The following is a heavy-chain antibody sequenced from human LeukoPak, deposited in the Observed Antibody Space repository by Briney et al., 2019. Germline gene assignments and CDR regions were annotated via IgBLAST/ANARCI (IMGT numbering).Heavy chain of an antibody. Sequence: SETLSLTCTVSGGTISSHYWSWIRQPPGKGLEWIAYIDYSGITNYNPSLKSRVSISVDASKNQFSLRLSSVTAADAAVYYCAKGGSTNFYYGDVWGQGTTVTVSS. CDR1: GGTISSHY. J-gene: IGHJ6*02. V-gene: IGHV4-59*11. D-gene: IGHD2/OR15-2a*01. CDR3: AKGGSTNFYYGDV. CDR2: IDYSGIT.